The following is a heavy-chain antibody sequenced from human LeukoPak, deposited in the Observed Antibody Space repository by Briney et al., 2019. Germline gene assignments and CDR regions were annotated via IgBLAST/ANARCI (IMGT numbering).Heavy chain of an antibody. V-gene: IGHV1-46*01. CDR2: INPSSGSP. CDR1: GYTFTSNY. D-gene: IGHD1-7*01. Sequence: ASVKVSCKASGYTFTSNYMHWVRQAPGQGLEWMGMINPSSGSPRYAKTVQGRVTMTRDTSTSTVYMEMSSLRSEDTAVYYCARDRDRTMLVDHWGQGTLVTVSS. J-gene: IGHJ5*02. CDR3: ARDRDRTMLVDH.